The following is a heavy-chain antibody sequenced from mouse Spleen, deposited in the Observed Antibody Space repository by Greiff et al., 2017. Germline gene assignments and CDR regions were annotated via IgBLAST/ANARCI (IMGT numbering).Heavy chain of an antibody. CDR3: TRSRAIYDGYFGDY. V-gene: IGHV1-15*01. CDR1: GYTFTDYE. J-gene: IGHJ2*01. Sequence: QVQLQQSGAELVRPGASVTLSCKASGYTFTDYEMHWVKQTPVHGLEWIGAIDPETGGTAYNQKFKGKAILTADKSSSTAYMELRSLTSEDSAVYYCTRSRAIYDGYFGDYWGQGTTLTVSS. D-gene: IGHD2-3*01. CDR2: IDPETGGT.